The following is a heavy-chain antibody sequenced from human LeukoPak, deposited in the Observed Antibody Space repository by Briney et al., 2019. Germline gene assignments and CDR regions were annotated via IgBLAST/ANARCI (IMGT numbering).Heavy chain of an antibody. Sequence: PSETLSLTCTVSGGSISSYYWSWIRQPPGKGLEWIGYIYYSGSTNYTPSLKSRVTISVDTSKNQFSLKLSSVTAADTAVYYCARAIRDGYNYDAFDIWGQGTMVTVSS. CDR3: ARAIRDGYNYDAFDI. CDR2: IYYSGST. D-gene: IGHD5-24*01. CDR1: GGSISSYY. V-gene: IGHV4-59*01. J-gene: IGHJ3*02.